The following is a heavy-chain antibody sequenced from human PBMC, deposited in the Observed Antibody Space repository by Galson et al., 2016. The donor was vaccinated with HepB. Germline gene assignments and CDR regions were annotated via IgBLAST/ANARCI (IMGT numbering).Heavy chain of an antibody. D-gene: IGHD1/OR15-1a*01. J-gene: IGHJ6*02. CDR2: ISSSSSYI. V-gene: IGHV3-21*01. Sequence: SLRLSCAASGFTFRSYSMNWVRQAPGKGLEWVSSISSSSSYIYYADSLKGRCTISRDNAKNSLYLQMNSLRAEDTAVYYCARHRTPYSYYYGMDVWGQGTTVTVSS. CDR1: GFTFRSYS. CDR3: ARHRTPYSYYYGMDV.